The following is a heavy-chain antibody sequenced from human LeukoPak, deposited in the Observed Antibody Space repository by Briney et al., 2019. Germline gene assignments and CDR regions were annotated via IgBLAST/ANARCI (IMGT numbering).Heavy chain of an antibody. CDR2: IYYSGST. CDR3: AREGSEGNFDY. V-gene: IGHV4-30-4*07. CDR1: GGSISSSSYS. D-gene: IGHD6-25*01. J-gene: IGHJ4*02. Sequence: SETLSLTCTVSGGSISSSSYSWSWIRQPPGKGLEWIGYIYYSGSTYYNPSLKSRVTISVDTSKNQFSLTLSSVTAADTAVYYCAREGSEGNFDYWGQGILVTVSS.